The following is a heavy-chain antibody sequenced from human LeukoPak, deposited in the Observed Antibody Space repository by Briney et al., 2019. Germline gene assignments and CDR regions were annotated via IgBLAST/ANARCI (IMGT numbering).Heavy chain of an antibody. J-gene: IGHJ4*02. CDR2: IYYSGST. CDR3: ASQLRYFDWLLRFDY. CDR1: GGSFSSGSYY. V-gene: IGHV4-61*01. D-gene: IGHD3-9*01. Sequence: SETLSLTCTVSGGSFSSGSYYWSWIRQPPGKGLEWIGYIYYSGSTNYNPSLKSRVTISVDTSKNQFSLKLSSVTAADTAVYYCASQLRYFDWLLRFDYWGQGTLVTVSS.